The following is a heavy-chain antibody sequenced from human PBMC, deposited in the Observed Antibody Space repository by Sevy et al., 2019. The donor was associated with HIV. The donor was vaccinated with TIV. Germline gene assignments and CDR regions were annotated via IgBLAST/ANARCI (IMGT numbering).Heavy chain of an antibody. D-gene: IGHD3-3*01. CDR2: IIPIFGTA. CDR1: GGTFSSYA. V-gene: IGHV1-69*13. CDR3: ARGAIYDFWSGYYHLSY. Sequence: ASVKVSCKASGGTFSSYAISCVRQAPGQGLEWMGGIIPIFGTANYAQKFQGRVTITADESTSTAYMELSSLRSEDTAVYYCARGAIYDFWSGYYHLSYWGQGTLVTVSS. J-gene: IGHJ4*02.